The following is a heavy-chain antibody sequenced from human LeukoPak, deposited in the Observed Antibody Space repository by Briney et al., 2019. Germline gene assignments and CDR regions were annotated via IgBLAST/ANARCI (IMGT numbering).Heavy chain of an antibody. CDR2: IYHSGST. Sequence: PSGTLSLTCAVSGGSISSSNWWSWVRQPPGKGREWIGEIYHSGSTNYNPSLKSRGTISVDKSKNQFSLKLSSVTAADTAVYYCARDTRDGSGSYAFYYYYYGMDVWGQGTTVTVSS. CDR1: GGSISSSNW. D-gene: IGHD3-10*01. V-gene: IGHV4-4*02. CDR3: ARDTRDGSGSYAFYYYYYGMDV. J-gene: IGHJ6*02.